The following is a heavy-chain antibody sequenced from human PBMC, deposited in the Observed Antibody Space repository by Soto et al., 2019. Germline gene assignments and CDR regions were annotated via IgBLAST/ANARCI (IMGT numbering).Heavy chain of an antibody. D-gene: IGHD2-21*01. V-gene: IGHV4-4*02. CDR3: ARGSSFRGDFDI. CDR2: FYHAGSP. Sequence: PSETLSLTCAVSGGSISSSSWWTWVRQSPEKGLEWIGEFYHAGSPDYNPSFQRRFTIILDKSKNNFSLRLTSVTAADTAVYYCARGSSFRGDFDIWGQGTTVTVSS. J-gene: IGHJ3*02. CDR1: GGSISSSSW.